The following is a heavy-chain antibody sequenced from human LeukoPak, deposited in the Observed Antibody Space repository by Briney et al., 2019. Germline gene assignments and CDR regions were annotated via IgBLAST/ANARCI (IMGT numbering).Heavy chain of an antibody. CDR1: GYTFTSYY. Sequence: ASVKVSCKASGYTFTSYYIHWVRQAPGQGLEWMGIINPTGDSTTYAQKFQGRITMTRDTSTSTVYMELSSLRSEDTALYYCARPIGLYAFDIWGQGTMVTVSS. CDR3: ARPIGLYAFDI. D-gene: IGHD3/OR15-3a*01. CDR2: INPTGDST. V-gene: IGHV1-46*01. J-gene: IGHJ3*02.